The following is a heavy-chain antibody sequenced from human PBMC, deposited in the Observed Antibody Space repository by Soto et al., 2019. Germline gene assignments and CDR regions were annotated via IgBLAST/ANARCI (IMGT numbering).Heavy chain of an antibody. Sequence: PSETLSLTCTVSSGSISSGGYYWSWIRQHPGKGLEWIGYIYYSGSTYYNPSLKSRVTISVDTSKNQFSLKLSSVTAADTAVYYCARARHITLIFNYWGQGTLVTVSS. CDR1: SGSISSGGYY. CDR2: IYYSGST. J-gene: IGHJ4*02. CDR3: ARARHITLIFNY. V-gene: IGHV4-31*03. D-gene: IGHD3-22*01.